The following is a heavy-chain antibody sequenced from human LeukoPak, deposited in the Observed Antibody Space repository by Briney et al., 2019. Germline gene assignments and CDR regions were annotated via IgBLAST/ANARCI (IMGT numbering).Heavy chain of an antibody. CDR3: AKASFRVSGSYYYYYYYGMDV. D-gene: IGHD3-10*01. Sequence: GGSLRLSCAASGFTFSSYAMSWVRQAPGKGLEWVSAISGSGGSTYYADSVKGRFTISRDNSKNTLYLQMNSLRAEDTAVYYCAKASFRVSGSYYYYYYYGMDVWGQGTTVTVSS. CDR1: GFTFSSYA. V-gene: IGHV3-23*01. CDR2: ISGSGGST. J-gene: IGHJ6*02.